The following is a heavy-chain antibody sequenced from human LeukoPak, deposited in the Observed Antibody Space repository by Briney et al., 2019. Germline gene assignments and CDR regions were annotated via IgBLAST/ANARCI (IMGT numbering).Heavy chain of an antibody. V-gene: IGHV3-43*02. Sequence: GSLRLSCVASGLPIADFAMHWVRQAPGKGLEWVSLISGDGVSTFYTDSVRGRFSISRDNTKNSLCLEMNSLRTEDTAMYYCAKESGKFDYWGQGTLVAVSS. CDR2: ISGDGVST. J-gene: IGHJ4*02. CDR3: AKESGKFDY. CDR1: GLPIADFA.